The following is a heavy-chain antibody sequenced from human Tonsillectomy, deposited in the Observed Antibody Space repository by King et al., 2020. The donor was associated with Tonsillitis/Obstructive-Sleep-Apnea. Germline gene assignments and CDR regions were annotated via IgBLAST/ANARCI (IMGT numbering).Heavy chain of an antibody. J-gene: IGHJ6*02. V-gene: IGHV5-10-1*03. CDR2: IDPSDSYT. CDR1: GYSFTSYW. CDR3: ARHRSNSQKNMDV. Sequence: VQLVESGAEVKKPGESLRISCKGSGYSFTSYWINCVRQMPGKGLEWMGRIDPSDSYTNYSPSFQGHVTISADKSISTAYLQWSSLTASDTAMYYCARHRSNSQKNMDVWGQGTTVTVSS. D-gene: IGHD4-11*01.